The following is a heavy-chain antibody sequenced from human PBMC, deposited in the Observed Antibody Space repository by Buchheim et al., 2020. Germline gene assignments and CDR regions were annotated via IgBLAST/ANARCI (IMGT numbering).Heavy chain of an antibody. CDR2: ISYDGSNK. J-gene: IGHJ4*02. Sequence: QVQLVESGGGVVQPGRSLRLSCAASGFTFSSYAMHWVRQAPGKGLEWVAVISYDGSNKYYADSVKGRFTISRDNSKNKLYLQMNSLRAEDTAVYYCARGKPGTVPGPRDYFDYWGQGTL. CDR3: ARGKPGTVPGPRDYFDY. D-gene: IGHD2-2*01. V-gene: IGHV3-30-3*01. CDR1: GFTFSSYA.